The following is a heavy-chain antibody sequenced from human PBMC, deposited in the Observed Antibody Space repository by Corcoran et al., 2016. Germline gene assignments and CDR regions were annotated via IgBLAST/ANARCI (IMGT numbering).Heavy chain of an antibody. CDR1: GYIFTNYW. Sequence: EVHLVQSGAEVRKPGESLKISCKSSGYIFTNYWIGWVRQMPGKGLEWKGIIYPGDSDHRYSPAFQGQVTISADKSISTAYLQWSSLKASYTAMYYCARQVPTMILVGGYFDSWGQGTLVTVSS. J-gene: IGHJ4*02. D-gene: IGHD3-22*01. V-gene: IGHV5-51*01. CDR3: ARQVPTMILVGGYFDS. CDR2: IYPGDSDH.